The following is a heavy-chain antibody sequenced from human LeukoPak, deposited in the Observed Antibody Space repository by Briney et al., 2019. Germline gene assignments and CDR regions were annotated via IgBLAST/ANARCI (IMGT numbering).Heavy chain of an antibody. J-gene: IGHJ4*02. Sequence: GGSLRLSCAASGFIFSNCWMTWVRQTPGKGLEFVANIKEDGSEIFYLDSVKGRFTISRDNAKNSVYLQMNSLRAEDTAVYYCARSPDGVDNWGQGTLVTVSS. CDR1: GFIFSNCW. CDR3: ARSPDGVDN. CDR2: IKEDGSEI. V-gene: IGHV3-7*01. D-gene: IGHD3-10*01.